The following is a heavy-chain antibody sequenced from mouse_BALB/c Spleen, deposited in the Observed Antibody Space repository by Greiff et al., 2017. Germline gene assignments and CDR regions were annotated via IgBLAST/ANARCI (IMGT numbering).Heavy chain of an antibody. Sequence: EVQGVESGGDLVKPGGSLKLSCAASGFTFSSYGMSWVRQTPDKRLEWVATISSGGSYTYYPDSVKGRFTISRDNAKNTLYLQMSSLKSEDTAMYYCAGGGAMDYWGQGTSVTVSS. CDR1: GFTFSSYG. J-gene: IGHJ4*01. V-gene: IGHV5-6*01. CDR2: ISSGGSYT. CDR3: AGGGAMDY.